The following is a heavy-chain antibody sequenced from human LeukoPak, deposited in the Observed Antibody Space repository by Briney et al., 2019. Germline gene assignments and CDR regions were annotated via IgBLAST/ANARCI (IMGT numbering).Heavy chain of an antibody. D-gene: IGHD3-22*01. V-gene: IGHV4-38-2*01. J-gene: IGHJ5*02. CDR1: GYSISSGYY. Sequence: SETLSLTCAVSGYSISSGYYWGWIRQPPGKGLEWIGSVYHSGSTYYNPSLKSLVTISVDTSKNQFSLKLSSVTAADTAVYYCARHGNYYDTSQSDPWGQGTLVTVSS. CDR2: VYHSGST. CDR3: ARHGNYYDTSQSDP.